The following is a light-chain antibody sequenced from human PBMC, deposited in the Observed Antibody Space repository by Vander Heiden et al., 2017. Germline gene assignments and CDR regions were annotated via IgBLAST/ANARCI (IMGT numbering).Light chain of an antibody. Sequence: SALTQPASVSGSPGQSLTISCTGTRSDVGTSNLVSWYQHHPGKAPKLMIYEVSKRPSGVSNRFSGSKAGNTASLTISGLQAEDEADYYCCSYADSHVVFGGGTKLTVL. CDR2: EVS. CDR3: CSYADSHVV. CDR1: RSDVGTSNL. V-gene: IGLV2-23*02. J-gene: IGLJ2*01.